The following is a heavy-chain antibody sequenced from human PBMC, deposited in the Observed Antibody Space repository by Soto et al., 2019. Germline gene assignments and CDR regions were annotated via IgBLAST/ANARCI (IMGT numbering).Heavy chain of an antibody. CDR2: ISGSGLST. Sequence: EVQLLESGGGLVQPGGSLRLSCAASRFSFSSYAMNWVRQAPGKGLEWVSGISGSGLSTYYADSVKGPFTVSRDNSKNTLYLQMNSLRGEDTAVYYWAKDVFAAPYYFDSWGQGMLVSFSS. V-gene: IGHV3-23*01. CDR3: AKDVFAAPYYFDS. CDR1: RFSFSSYA. J-gene: IGHJ4*02. D-gene: IGHD3-3*01.